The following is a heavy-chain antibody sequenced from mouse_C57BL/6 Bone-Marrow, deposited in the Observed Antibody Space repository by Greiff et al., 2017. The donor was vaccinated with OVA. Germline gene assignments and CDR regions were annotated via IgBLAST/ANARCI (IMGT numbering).Heavy chain of an antibody. J-gene: IGHJ3*01. CDR2: INPNNGGT. Sequence: EVQLQQSGPELVKPGASVKISCKASGYPFTDYYMNWVKQSHGKSLEWIGDINPNNGGTSYNQKFKGKATLTVAKSSSTAYMELRSLTSEDSAVYYCAREDYGSSYGWFAYWGQGTLVTVSA. D-gene: IGHD1-1*01. V-gene: IGHV1-26*01. CDR3: AREDYGSSYGWFAY. CDR1: GYPFTDYY.